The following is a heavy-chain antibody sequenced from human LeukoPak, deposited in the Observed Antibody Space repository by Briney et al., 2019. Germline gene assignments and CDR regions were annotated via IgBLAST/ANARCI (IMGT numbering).Heavy chain of an antibody. CDR2: VYYSGST. Sequence: SETLSLTCTVSGGSISASSHYWGWGRQPPGKGLEWIGTVYYSGSTDYNPSLKSRVTISVDTSKNQFSLNLTSVTAADTAVYYCARMTYASTAYHGAFDIWGQGTMVTVSS. D-gene: IGHD3-22*01. CDR1: GGSISASSHY. J-gene: IGHJ3*02. CDR3: ARMTYASTAYHGAFDI. V-gene: IGHV4-39*01.